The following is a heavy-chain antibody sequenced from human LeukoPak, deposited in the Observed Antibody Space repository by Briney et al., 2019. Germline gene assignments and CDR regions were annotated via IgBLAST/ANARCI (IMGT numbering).Heavy chain of an antibody. CDR3: ARGGGDVPIDY. CDR1: GFTFSTYS. Sequence: GGSLTLSCAASGFTFSTYSMNWDRQAPGKGLEWVSSISSRSYIYYADSVKGRFIISRDNAKNSLYLQMNSLRAEDTALYYCARGGGDVPIDYWGQGTLVTVCS. CDR2: ISSRSYI. V-gene: IGHV3-21*01. J-gene: IGHJ4*02. D-gene: IGHD2-21*02.